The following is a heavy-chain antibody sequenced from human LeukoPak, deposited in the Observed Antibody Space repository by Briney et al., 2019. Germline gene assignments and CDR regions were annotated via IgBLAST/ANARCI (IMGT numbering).Heavy chain of an antibody. Sequence: ASVKVSCKASGYTFSSSDINWVRQATGQGLEWMGWMNPNSGNTYYAQRFQGRATMTRDTSISTAYMEVSSLRSEDTAVYYCARGNIAVPGTPYYFEYWGQGTLVTVSS. V-gene: IGHV1-8*01. J-gene: IGHJ4*02. CDR2: MNPNSGNT. D-gene: IGHD6-19*01. CDR1: GYTFSSSD. CDR3: ARGNIAVPGTPYYFEY.